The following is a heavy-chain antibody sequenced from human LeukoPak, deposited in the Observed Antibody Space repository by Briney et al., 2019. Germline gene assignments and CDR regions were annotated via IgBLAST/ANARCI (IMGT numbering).Heavy chain of an antibody. V-gene: IGHV3-21*04. CDR1: GFTFSSYS. D-gene: IGHD6-19*01. Sequence: GGSLRLSCAASGFTFSSYSMNWVRQAPGKGLEWVSSISSSSSYIYYADSVKGRFTISRDNAKNSLYLQMNSLRAEDTAVYYCAKEVSGWYYFDYWGQGTLVTVSS. CDR2: ISSSSSYI. J-gene: IGHJ4*02. CDR3: AKEVSGWYYFDY.